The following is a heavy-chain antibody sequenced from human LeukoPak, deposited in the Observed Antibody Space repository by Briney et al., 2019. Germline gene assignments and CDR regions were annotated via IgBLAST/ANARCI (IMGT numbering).Heavy chain of an antibody. J-gene: IGHJ4*02. V-gene: IGHV1-69*05. CDR2: IIPIFGTA. CDR1: GGTFSSYA. Sequence: SVKVSCKASGGTFSSYAISWVRQAPGQGLEWMGGIIPIFGTANYAQKFQGRVTITTDESTSTAYMELSSLRSEDTAVYYCARTPNYYDSSGYCYWGQGTLVTVSS. CDR3: ARTPNYYDSSGYCY. D-gene: IGHD3-22*01.